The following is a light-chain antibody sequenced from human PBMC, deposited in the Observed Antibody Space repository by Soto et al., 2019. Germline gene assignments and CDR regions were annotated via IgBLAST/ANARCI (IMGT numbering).Light chain of an antibody. CDR1: SSDVGTYNL. V-gene: IGLV2-23*01. J-gene: IGLJ2*01. Sequence: QSALTQPASVSGSPGQSITISCTGTSSDVGTYNLVSWYQQHPGKAPKLMIYEGSKRPSGVSNRLSGSKSGNTASLTISGLQAEDEAGYYCCSYAGSRTLVFGGGTKVTVL. CDR2: EGS. CDR3: CSYAGSRTLV.